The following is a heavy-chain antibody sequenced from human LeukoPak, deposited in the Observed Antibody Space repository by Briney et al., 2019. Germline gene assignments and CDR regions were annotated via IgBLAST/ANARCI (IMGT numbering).Heavy chain of an antibody. V-gene: IGHV3-23*01. Sequence: GGSLRLSCAASGFTFSSYAMSWVRQAPGKGLEWVSAISGSGGSTYYADSVKGRFTISRDNAKNSLYLQMNSLRAEDTAVYYCARAGSSPRSAPYSSGWEGFDYWGQGTLVTVSS. J-gene: IGHJ4*02. D-gene: IGHD6-19*01. CDR3: ARAGSSPRSAPYSSGWEGFDY. CDR1: GFTFSSYA. CDR2: ISGSGGST.